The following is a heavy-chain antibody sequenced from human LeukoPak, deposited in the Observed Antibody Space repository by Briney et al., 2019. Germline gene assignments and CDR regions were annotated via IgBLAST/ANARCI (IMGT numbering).Heavy chain of an antibody. CDR2: IYTSGSS. CDR1: GGSISSYY. D-gene: IGHD3-22*01. V-gene: IGHV4-4*07. CDR3: ARDHPSYYYDSSGYYFDY. J-gene: IGHJ4*02. Sequence: ASETLSLTCTVSGGSISSYYRSWIRQPAGKGLEWIGRIYTSGSSNYNPSLKSRVTMSIDTSKNQFSLKLSSVTAADTAVYYCARDHPSYYYDSSGYYFDYWGQGTLVTVSS.